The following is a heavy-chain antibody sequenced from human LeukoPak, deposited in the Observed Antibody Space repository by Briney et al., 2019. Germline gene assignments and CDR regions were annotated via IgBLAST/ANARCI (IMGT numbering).Heavy chain of an antibody. CDR3: ATAFGIPGYYYGMDV. J-gene: IGHJ6*02. V-gene: IGHV1-24*01. D-gene: IGHD3-16*01. CDR2: FDPEDGET. Sequence: ASVKVSCKVSGHTLTELSMHWVRPAPGKGLEWMGGFDPEDGETIYAQKFQGRVTMTEDTSTDTAYMELSSLRSEDTAVYYCATAFGIPGYYYGMDVWGQGTTVTVSS. CDR1: GHTLTELS.